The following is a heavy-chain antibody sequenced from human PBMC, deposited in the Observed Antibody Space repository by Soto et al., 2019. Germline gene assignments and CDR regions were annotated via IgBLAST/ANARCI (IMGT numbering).Heavy chain of an antibody. CDR2: MDPNSGNT. D-gene: IGHD3-9*01. CDR1: GYTFTSYD. Sequence: QVQLVQSGAEVKKPGASVKVSCKAPGYTFTSYDINLVRQATGQGLEWMGWMDPNSGNTGYAQKFQGRVTMTRNTSISTAYMELSSLRSEDTAVYYCARYYDILTGNDAFDIWGQGTMVTVSS. CDR3: ARYYDILTGNDAFDI. V-gene: IGHV1-8*01. J-gene: IGHJ3*02.